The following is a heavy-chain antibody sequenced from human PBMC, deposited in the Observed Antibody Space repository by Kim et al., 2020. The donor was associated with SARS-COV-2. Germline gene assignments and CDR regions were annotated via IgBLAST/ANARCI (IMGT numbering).Heavy chain of an antibody. V-gene: IGHV3-23*01. CDR1: GFTFSSYA. D-gene: IGHD6-25*01. J-gene: IGHJ4*02. CDR2: ISGSGGST. Sequence: GGSLRLSCAASGFTFSSYAMSWVRQAPGKGLEWVSAISGSGGSTYYADSVKGRFTISRDNSKNTLYLQMNSLRAEDTAVYYCAKHIRGYSHRLSGDYWGQGTLVTVSS. CDR3: AKHIRGYSHRLSGDY.